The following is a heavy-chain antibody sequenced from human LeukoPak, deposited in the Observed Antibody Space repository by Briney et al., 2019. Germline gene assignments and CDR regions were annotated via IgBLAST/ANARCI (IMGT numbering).Heavy chain of an antibody. D-gene: IGHD6-19*01. Sequence: HSGGSLRLSCAASGFTVSSNYMSWVRQAPGKGLEWVSVIYSGGSTYYADSVKGRFTISRDNSKNTLYLQMNSLRAEDTAVYYCASQTDSSGWLVFDHWGQGTLVTVSS. CDR3: ASQTDSSGWLVFDH. J-gene: IGHJ4*02. V-gene: IGHV3-53*01. CDR2: IYSGGST. CDR1: GFTVSSNY.